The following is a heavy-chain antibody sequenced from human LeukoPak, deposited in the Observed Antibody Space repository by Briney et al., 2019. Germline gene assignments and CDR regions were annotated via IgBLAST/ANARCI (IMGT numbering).Heavy chain of an antibody. D-gene: IGHD1-26*01. CDR2: IKEDGSVK. V-gene: IGHV3-7*01. CDR3: AREIIWGASFLDY. J-gene: IGHJ4*02. CDR1: GFTFSTFW. Sequence: EGSLRLSSAVSGFTFSTFWMSWVRQAPGKGLERVGNIKEDGSVKFYLDSVKGRFTISRDNAKSSLYLQLNSLRAEDTAVYFCAREIIWGASFLDYWGQGTLVTVSS.